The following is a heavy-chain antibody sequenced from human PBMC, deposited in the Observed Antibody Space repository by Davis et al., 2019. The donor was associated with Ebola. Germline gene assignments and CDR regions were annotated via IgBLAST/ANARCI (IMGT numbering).Heavy chain of an antibody. Sequence: AASVKVSCKASGYTFTGYYMHWVRQAPGQGLEWMGRINPNSGGTNYAQKFQGRVTMTRDTSISTAYMELSRLRSGDTAVYYCARTKLAAAGRNWFDPWGQGTLVTVSS. J-gene: IGHJ5*02. D-gene: IGHD6-13*01. CDR3: ARTKLAAAGRNWFDP. CDR2: INPNSGGT. CDR1: GYTFTGYY. V-gene: IGHV1-2*06.